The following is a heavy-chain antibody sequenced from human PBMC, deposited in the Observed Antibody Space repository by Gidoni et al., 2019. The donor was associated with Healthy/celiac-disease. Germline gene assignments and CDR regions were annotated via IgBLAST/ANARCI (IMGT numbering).Heavy chain of an antibody. CDR2: ISGSGGST. D-gene: IGHD1-26*01. Sequence: EVQLLESGGGLVQPGGSLRLSCAASGFPFSSHAMSWVRQAPGKGLEWVSAISGSGGSTYYADSVKGRFTISRDNSKNTLYLQMNSLRAEDTAVYYCAKDLGGAGNNWFDPWGQGTLVTVSS. J-gene: IGHJ5*02. V-gene: IGHV3-23*01. CDR3: AKDLGGAGNNWFDP. CDR1: GFPFSSHA.